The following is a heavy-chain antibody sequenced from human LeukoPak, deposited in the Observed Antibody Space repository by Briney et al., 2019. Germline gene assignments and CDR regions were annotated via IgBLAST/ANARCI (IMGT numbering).Heavy chain of an antibody. CDR2: IYYSGST. J-gene: IGHJ6*02. CDR1: GGSISSYY. V-gene: IGHV4-59*01. CDR3: ARVPYYYYGMDV. Sequence: SETLSLTCTVSGGSISSYYWGWIRQPPGKGLEWIGYIYYSGSTNYNPSLKSRVTISVDTSKNQFSLKLSSVTAADTAVYYCARVPYYYYGMDVWGQGTTVTVSS.